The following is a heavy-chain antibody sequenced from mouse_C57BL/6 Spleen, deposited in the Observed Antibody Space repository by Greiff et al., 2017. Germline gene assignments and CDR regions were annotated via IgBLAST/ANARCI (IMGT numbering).Heavy chain of an antibody. V-gene: IGHV5-6*01. CDR2: ISSGGSYT. Sequence: EVKLVESGGDLVKPGGSLKHSCAASGFTFSSYGMSWVRQTPDKRLEWVATISSGGSYTYYPDRVKGRFTISRDNAKNTLYLQMSSLKSEDTAMYYCARHDYGTLYYYAMDYWGQGTSVTVSS. CDR1: GFTFSSYG. J-gene: IGHJ4*01. D-gene: IGHD1-1*01. CDR3: ARHDYGTLYYYAMDY.